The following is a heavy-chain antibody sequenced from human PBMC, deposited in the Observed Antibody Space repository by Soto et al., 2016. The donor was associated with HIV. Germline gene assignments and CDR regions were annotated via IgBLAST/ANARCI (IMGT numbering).Heavy chain of an antibody. D-gene: IGHD3-16*01. V-gene: IGHV4-34*02. CDR1: GGSFSGYY. CDR2: VNHSGNT. Sequence: QVQLQQWGAGLLKPSETLSLTCAVYGGSFSGYYWTWIRQSPGKGLEWIGEVNHSGNTKYNPSLKSRVTITVDTSKNQFSLNLNSVTAADTAVYYCAGDKVGGALEGWGRGTMVTVSS. CDR3: AGDKVGGALEG. J-gene: IGHJ3*01.